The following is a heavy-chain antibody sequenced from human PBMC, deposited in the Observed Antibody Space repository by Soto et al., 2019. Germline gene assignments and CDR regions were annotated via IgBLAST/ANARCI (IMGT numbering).Heavy chain of an antibody. J-gene: IGHJ6*03. CDR2: LYYSGST. Sequence: SEILSLSCTVSGGSIGSTIYYWGWVRQPPGKGLEWIGTLYYSGSTYYNPSLKSRITMSVDTSKNHFSLRLSSVTAADTAVYYCARHFTKTDYYFYMDVWGKGTTVTVSS. CDR1: GGSIGSTIYY. CDR3: ARHFTKTDYYFYMDV. V-gene: IGHV4-39*01.